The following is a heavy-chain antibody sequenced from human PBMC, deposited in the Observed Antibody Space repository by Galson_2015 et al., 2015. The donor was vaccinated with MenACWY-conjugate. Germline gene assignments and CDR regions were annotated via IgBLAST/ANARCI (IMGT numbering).Heavy chain of an antibody. CDR2: IWYDGSNK. CDR3: ARPVYDFWSGYPSRSFYGMDV. CDR1: GFTFSSYA. D-gene: IGHD3-3*01. Sequence: SLRLSCAASGFTFSSYAMSWVRQAPGKGLEWVAVIWYDGSNKYYADSVKGRFTISRDNSKNTLYLQMNSLRAEDTAVYYCARPVYDFWSGYPSRSFYGMDVWGQGTTVPVSS. J-gene: IGHJ6*02. V-gene: IGHV3-33*08.